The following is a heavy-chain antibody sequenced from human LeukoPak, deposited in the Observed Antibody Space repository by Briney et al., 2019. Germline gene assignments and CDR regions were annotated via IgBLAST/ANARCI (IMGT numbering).Heavy chain of an antibody. V-gene: IGHV4-59*12. Sequence: SETLSLTCTVSGGSISSYYWSWIRQPPGKGLEWIGYIYYSGSTNYNPSPKSRVTISVDTSKNQFSLKLSSVTAADTAGYYCARESHYYDFWSGYSVGAFDIWGQGTMVTVSS. CDR1: GGSISSYY. CDR2: IYYSGST. D-gene: IGHD3-3*01. CDR3: ARESHYYDFWSGYSVGAFDI. J-gene: IGHJ3*02.